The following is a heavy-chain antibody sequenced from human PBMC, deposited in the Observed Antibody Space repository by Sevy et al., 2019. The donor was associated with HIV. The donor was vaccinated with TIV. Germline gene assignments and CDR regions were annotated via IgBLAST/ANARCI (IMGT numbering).Heavy chain of an antibody. V-gene: IGHV3-30*02. CDR3: AKNTAAVGVGGFDY. CDR2: IKFDGSSQ. CDR1: GFTFSYSG. J-gene: IGHJ4*02. Sequence: GGSLRLSCAASGFTFSYSGMHWVRQAPGKGLEWVAFIKFDGSSQYYADSVKGRFTILRDNSNKTLYLWMNSLTTDDTPVYYCAKNTAAVGVGGFDYWGQGALVTVSA. D-gene: IGHD2-8*01.